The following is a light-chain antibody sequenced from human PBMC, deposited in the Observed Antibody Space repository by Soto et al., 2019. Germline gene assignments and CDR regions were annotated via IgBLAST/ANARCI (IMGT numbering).Light chain of an antibody. J-gene: IGLJ2*01. CDR2: DVS. CDR3: CSYAGSYTYVV. Sequence: QSALTQPRSVSGSPGQSVTISCTGTSSDVGGYNYVSWYQQHPGKAPKLMIYDVSKRPSGVPDRFSGSKAGNTASLTISGLQDEDEADYYCCSYAGSYTYVVFGGGTPLTVL. V-gene: IGLV2-11*01. CDR1: SSDVGGYNY.